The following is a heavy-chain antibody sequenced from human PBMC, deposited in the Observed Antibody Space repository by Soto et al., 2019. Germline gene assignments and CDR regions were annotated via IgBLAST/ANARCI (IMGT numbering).Heavy chain of an antibody. CDR1: GYTFTSYA. CDR3: ARDHEYSSSWRPNWFDP. J-gene: IGHJ5*02. Sequence: ASVKVSCKASGYTFTSYAMHWVRQAPGQRLEWMGWINAGNGNTKYSQKFQGRVTITRDTSASTAYMELSSLRSEDTAVYYCARDHEYSSSWRPNWFDPWGQGTLVTVSS. CDR2: INAGNGNT. D-gene: IGHD6-13*01. V-gene: IGHV1-3*01.